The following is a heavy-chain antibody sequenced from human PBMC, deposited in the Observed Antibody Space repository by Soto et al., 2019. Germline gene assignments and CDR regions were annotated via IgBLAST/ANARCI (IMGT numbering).Heavy chain of an antibody. V-gene: IGHV1-8*01. CDR1: GYTFTSYD. Sequence: ASVKVSCKAVGYTFTSYDINWVRQATGQGLEWMGWMNPNNGNTEYAERLQGRVTMTTNTSINTAYMELSSLRFEDTAVYYCARGLRFLHLSQLSNYHYKMDFWGQGTTVTVAS. CDR2: MNPNNGNT. CDR3: ARGLRFLHLSQLSNYHYKMDF. J-gene: IGHJ6*02. D-gene: IGHD3-10*01.